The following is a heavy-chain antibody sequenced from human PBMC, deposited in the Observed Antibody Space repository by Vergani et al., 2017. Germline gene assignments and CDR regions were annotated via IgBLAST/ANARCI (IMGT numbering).Heavy chain of an antibody. J-gene: IGHJ3*01. CDR3: ARLADWTTRYDV. V-gene: IGHV3-23*01. CDR1: GFTFSSYA. CDR2: ISGSGGST. D-gene: IGHD3-9*01. Sequence: EVQLLESGGGLVQPGGSLRLSCAASGFTFSSYAMSWVRQAPGKGLEWVSAISGSGGSTYYADSVKGRFTISRDNADNSLSLQMNSLRVDDTAVYYCARLADWTTRYDVWGQGTMVTVSS.